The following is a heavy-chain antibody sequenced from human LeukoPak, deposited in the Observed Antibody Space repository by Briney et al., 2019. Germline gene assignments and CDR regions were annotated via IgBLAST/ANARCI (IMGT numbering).Heavy chain of an antibody. D-gene: IGHD6-19*01. V-gene: IGHV3-7*03. Sequence: GGSLRLSCAASGFTFSSYWMSWVRQAPGKGLEWVANIKQDGSEKYYVDSVKGRFTISRDNAKNSLYLQMNSLRAEDTAVYYCARDIAVDYYYGMDVWGQGTTVTVSS. CDR3: ARDIAVDYYYGMDV. CDR2: IKQDGSEK. CDR1: GFTFSSYW. J-gene: IGHJ6*02.